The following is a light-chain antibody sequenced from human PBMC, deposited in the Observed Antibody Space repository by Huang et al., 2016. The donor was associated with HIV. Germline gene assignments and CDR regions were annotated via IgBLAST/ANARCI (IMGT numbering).Light chain of an antibody. CDR2: GAS. J-gene: IGKJ2*01. CDR1: RSVTFN. V-gene: IGKV3-15*01. CDR3: QQYNNCPYT. Sequence: EIVMTQSPANLSVSPGESATLSCRASRSVTFNLAWYQHKPGPAPRLLICGASTRATGLPARFRGIGSGTEYTLTISSLQSEDFAVYYCQQYNNCPYTFGQGTKLEIQ.